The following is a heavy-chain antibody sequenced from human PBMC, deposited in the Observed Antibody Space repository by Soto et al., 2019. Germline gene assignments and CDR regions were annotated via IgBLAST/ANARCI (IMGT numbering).Heavy chain of an antibody. CDR2: IIPILGIA. Sequence: APVKVSCKASGGTFSSYTISWVRQAPGQGLEWMGRIIPILGIANYAQKFQGRVTITADKSTSTAYMELSSLRSEDTAVYYCARGLNGYLHYFDYWGQGTPVTVSS. V-gene: IGHV1-69*02. CDR3: ARGLNGYLHYFDY. CDR1: GGTFSSYT. D-gene: IGHD5-18*01. J-gene: IGHJ4*02.